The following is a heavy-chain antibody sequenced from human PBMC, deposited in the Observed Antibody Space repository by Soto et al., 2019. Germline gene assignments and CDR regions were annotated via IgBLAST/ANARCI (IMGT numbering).Heavy chain of an antibody. CDR2: IYYSGST. D-gene: IGHD2-15*01. V-gene: IGHV4-39*01. CDR1: GGSISSSSDY. CDR3: ARHTPAISISDH. Sequence: SEILSLTCTVSGGSISSSSDYWGWIRQPPEKRLKWIGSIYYSGSTYYNPSLKSRVTISVDTSKNHFSLKLSSVIAADTAVYYWARHTPAISISDHWGQGTQVTVSS. J-gene: IGHJ4*02.